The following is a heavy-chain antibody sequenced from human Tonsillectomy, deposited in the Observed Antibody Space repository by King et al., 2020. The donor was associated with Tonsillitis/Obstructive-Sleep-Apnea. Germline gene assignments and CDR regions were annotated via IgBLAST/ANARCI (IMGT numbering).Heavy chain of an antibody. D-gene: IGHD4-17*01. CDR2: INPYTGGT. V-gene: IGHV1-2*02. Sequence: VQLVQSGAEVKKPGASVKVSCKASGYTFTGYYMHWVRQAPGQGLEWMGRINPYTGGTNYAQKFQGRVTMTRDTSITTAYMELSRLRSDDTAVYYCACYGDHGDYWGQGTLVTVSS. CDR1: GYTFTGYY. CDR3: ACYGDHGDY. J-gene: IGHJ4*02.